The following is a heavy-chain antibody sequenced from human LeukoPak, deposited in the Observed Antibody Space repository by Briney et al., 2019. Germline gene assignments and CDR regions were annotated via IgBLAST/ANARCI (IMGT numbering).Heavy chain of an antibody. J-gene: IGHJ4*02. V-gene: IGHV4-4*07. D-gene: IGHD3-3*01. CDR1: GGSISSYY. CDR2: IYTSGST. CDR3: AREGNVLRFLEWPPFDY. Sequence: SETLSLTCTVSGGSISSYYWSWIRPPAGKGLEWIGRIYTSGSTNYNPSLKSRVTMSVDTSKNQFSLKLSSVTAADTAVYYCAREGNVLRFLEWPPFDYWGQGTLVTVSS.